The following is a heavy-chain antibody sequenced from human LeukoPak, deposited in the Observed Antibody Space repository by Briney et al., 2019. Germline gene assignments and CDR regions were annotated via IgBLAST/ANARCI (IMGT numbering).Heavy chain of an antibody. CDR2: FDPEDGET. V-gene: IGHV1-24*01. Sequence: AASVKVSFKVSGYTLTELSMHWVRQAPGKGLEWMGGFDPEDGETIYAQKFQGRVTMTEDTSTDTAYMELSSLRSEDTAVYYCATKLTDYYKRALDYWGQGTLVTVSS. CDR1: GYTLTELS. CDR3: ATKLTDYYKRALDY. J-gene: IGHJ4*02. D-gene: IGHD3-9*01.